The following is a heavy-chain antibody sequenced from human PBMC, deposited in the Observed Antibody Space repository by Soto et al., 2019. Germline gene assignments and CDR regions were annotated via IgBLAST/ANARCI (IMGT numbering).Heavy chain of an antibody. V-gene: IGHV3-7*03. Sequence: EVQLVESGGGLVQPGGSLRLSCAVSGFTFSYYWMSWVRQAPGKGLQWVAKVKGDEGDKDYVDAVKGRFTISRDNAKNTLYLQINSLRAEDTAVYYCARLNWNYAAFEDYWGQGTLVIVSS. CDR1: GFTFSYYW. D-gene: IGHD1-20*01. J-gene: IGHJ4*02. CDR3: ARLNWNYAAFEDY. CDR2: VKGDEGDK.